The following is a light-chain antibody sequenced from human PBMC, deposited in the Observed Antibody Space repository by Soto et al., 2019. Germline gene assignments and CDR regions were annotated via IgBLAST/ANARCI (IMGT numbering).Light chain of an antibody. J-gene: IGLJ2*01. CDR2: DTS. Sequence: QAVVTQEPSLTVSPGGTVTLTCGSSTGAVTSGHYPYWFQQKPGRAPRTLIYDTSNKHSWTPARFSGSLLGGKAALTLSGAQPEDEAEYYCLLSYSGARGGVFGGGTKLTVL. CDR3: LLSYSGARGGV. CDR1: TGAVTSGHY. V-gene: IGLV7-46*01.